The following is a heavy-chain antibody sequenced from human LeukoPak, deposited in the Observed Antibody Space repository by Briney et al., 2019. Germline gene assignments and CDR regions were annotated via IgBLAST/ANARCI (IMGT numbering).Heavy chain of an antibody. Sequence: PSQTLSLTCAVYGGSFSGYYWSWIRQPPGKGLEWIGEINHSGSTNYNPSLKSRVTISVDTSKNQFSLKLSSVTAADTAVYYCARVGGYYGSGSSPNYYYGMDVWGQGTTVTVSS. V-gene: IGHV4-34*01. D-gene: IGHD3-10*01. J-gene: IGHJ6*02. CDR1: GGSFSGYY. CDR3: ARVGGYYGSGSSPNYYYGMDV. CDR2: INHSGST.